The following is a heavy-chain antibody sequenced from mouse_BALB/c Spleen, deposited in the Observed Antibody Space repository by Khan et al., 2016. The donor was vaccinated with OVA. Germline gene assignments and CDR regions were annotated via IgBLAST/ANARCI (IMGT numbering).Heavy chain of an antibody. D-gene: IGHD1-1*01. CDR2: INPSTDYT. J-gene: IGHJ3*01. Sequence: QVQLKQSGAELAKPGASVKMSCKASGYTFANYWMHWVKQRPGQGLEWIGYINPSTDYTEYNQKFKDKATLTADKSSSTAYMQLTSLTSEDSALYYDVTHGSSSAWFTYWGQGTLVTVSA. V-gene: IGHV1-7*01. CDR1: GYTFANYW. CDR3: VTHGSSSAWFTY.